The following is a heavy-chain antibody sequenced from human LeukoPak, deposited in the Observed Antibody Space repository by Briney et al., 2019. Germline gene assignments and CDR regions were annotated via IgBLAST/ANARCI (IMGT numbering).Heavy chain of an antibody. D-gene: IGHD3-22*01. CDR2: INHSGST. V-gene: IGHV4-34*01. Sequence: PSETLSLTCAVYGGSFSGYYWSWIRQPPGKGLEWIGEINHSGSTNYNPSLKSRVTISVDTSKNRFSLKLSSVTAADTAVYYCARDGEFRYYYDSSGYYFDYWGQGTLVTVSS. CDR1: GGSFSGYY. J-gene: IGHJ4*02. CDR3: ARDGEFRYYYDSSGYYFDY.